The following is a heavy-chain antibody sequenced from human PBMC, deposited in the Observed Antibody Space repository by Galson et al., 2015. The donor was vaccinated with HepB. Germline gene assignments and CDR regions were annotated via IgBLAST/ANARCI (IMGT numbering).Heavy chain of an antibody. V-gene: IGHV3-9*01. D-gene: IGHD5-18*01. CDR1: GFTFDDYA. CDR3: AKDRSGYSYGPLDY. CDR2: IVWNSGSI. Sequence: SLRLSCAASGFTFDDYAMHWVRQAPGKGLEWVSGIVWNSGSIGYADSVKGRFTISRDNAKNSLYLQMNSLRAEDTALYYCAKDRSGYSYGPLDYWGQGTLVTVSS. J-gene: IGHJ4*02.